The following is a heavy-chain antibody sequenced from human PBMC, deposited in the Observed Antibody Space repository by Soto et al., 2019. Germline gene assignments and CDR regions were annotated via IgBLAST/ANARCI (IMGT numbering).Heavy chain of an antibody. CDR2: ISYDGSNK. D-gene: IGHD5-12*01. CDR1: GFTFSSYG. V-gene: IGHV3-30*18. CDR3: AKDRGYSGYDSLDY. J-gene: IGHJ4*02. Sequence: GGSLRLSCAASGFTFSSYGMHWVRQAPGKGLEWVAVISYDGSNKYYADSVKGRFTISRDNSKNTLYLQMNSLRAEDTAVYYCAKDRGYSGYDSLDYWGQGTLVTVSS.